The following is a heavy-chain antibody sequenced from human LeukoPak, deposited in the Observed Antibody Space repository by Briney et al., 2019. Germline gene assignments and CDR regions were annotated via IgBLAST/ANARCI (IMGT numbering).Heavy chain of an antibody. CDR1: GYSISSGYY. J-gene: IGHJ4*02. D-gene: IGHD5-18*01. Sequence: PSETLSLTCTVSGYSISSGYYWGWIRQPPGKGLEWIGSIYHSGSTYYNPSLKSRVTISVDTSKNQFSLKLSSVTAADTAVYYCARALWDTAMAQYYFDYWGQGTLVTVSS. CDR3: ARALWDTAMAQYYFDY. V-gene: IGHV4-38-2*02. CDR2: IYHSGST.